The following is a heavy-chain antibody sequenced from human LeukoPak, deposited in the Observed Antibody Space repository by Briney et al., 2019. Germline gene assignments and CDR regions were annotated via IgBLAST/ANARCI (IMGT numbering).Heavy chain of an antibody. Sequence: PSETLSLTCTVSGGSISSYYWSWIRQPPGKGLEWIGYIYYSGSTNYNPSLKSRVTISVDTSRNQFSLKLSSVTAADTAVYYCARTYYYDSSGYYTPFDYWGQGTLVTVSS. CDR3: ARTYYYDSSGYYTPFDY. V-gene: IGHV4-59*01. J-gene: IGHJ4*02. D-gene: IGHD3-22*01. CDR1: GGSISSYY. CDR2: IYYSGST.